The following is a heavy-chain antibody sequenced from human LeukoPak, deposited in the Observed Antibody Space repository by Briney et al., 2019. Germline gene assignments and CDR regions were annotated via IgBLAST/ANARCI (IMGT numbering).Heavy chain of an antibody. Sequence: QPGGSLRLSCAASGFTFSSYAMSWVRQAPGKGLEWVSAISGSGGSTYYADSVKGRFTISRDNSKNTLYLQMNSLRAEDTAVYYCAKDLVFTFAPWFGEGAFDYWGQGTLVTVSS. D-gene: IGHD3-10*01. CDR3: AKDLVFTFAPWFGEGAFDY. CDR2: ISGSGGST. CDR1: GFTFSSYA. V-gene: IGHV3-23*01. J-gene: IGHJ4*02.